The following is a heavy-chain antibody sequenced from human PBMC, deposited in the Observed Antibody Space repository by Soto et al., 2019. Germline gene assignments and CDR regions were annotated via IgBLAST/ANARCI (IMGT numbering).Heavy chain of an antibody. V-gene: IGHV3-7*03. Sequence: EVQLVDSGGDLVQPGGSLRLSCAASGFTFSTYWMSWVRQAPGKGLEWVANIDPDGGQKYFVDSVKGRFTISRDNAKNPLYLKMSSLRAGDTAVYYCARDMGPSGAYGYWGQGTLVTVSS. D-gene: IGHD1-26*01. CDR3: ARDMGPSGAYGY. CDR1: GFTFSTYW. CDR2: IDPDGGQK. J-gene: IGHJ4*02.